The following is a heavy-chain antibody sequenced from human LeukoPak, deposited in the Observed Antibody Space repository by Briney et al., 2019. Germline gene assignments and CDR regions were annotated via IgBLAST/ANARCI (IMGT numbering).Heavy chain of an antibody. Sequence: PGGSLRLSCAASGITYRNYWMTWVRQAPGKGLEWVANIKEDGSEQYYLDSVKGRFTKSRDNAKNSLFLEMNSLRAEDTAVYYCARARWSGSGTYFDYWGQGTLVTVSS. J-gene: IGHJ4*02. V-gene: IGHV3-7*01. CDR3: ARARWSGSGTYFDY. CDR1: GITYRNYW. D-gene: IGHD3-10*01. CDR2: IKEDGSEQ.